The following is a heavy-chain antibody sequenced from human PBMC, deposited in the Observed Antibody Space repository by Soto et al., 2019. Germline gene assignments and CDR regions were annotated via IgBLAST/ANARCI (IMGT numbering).Heavy chain of an antibody. J-gene: IGHJ4*02. CDR1: GFTFSSYG. CDR3: AKDRSTVTLFDY. D-gene: IGHD4-17*01. V-gene: IGHV3-30*18. Sequence: GGSLRLSCAASGFTFSSYGMHWVRQAPGKGLEWVAVISHDGSNKYYADSVKGRFTISRDNSKNTLYLQMNSLRAEDTAVYYCAKDRSTVTLFDYWGQGTLVTVSS. CDR2: ISHDGSNK.